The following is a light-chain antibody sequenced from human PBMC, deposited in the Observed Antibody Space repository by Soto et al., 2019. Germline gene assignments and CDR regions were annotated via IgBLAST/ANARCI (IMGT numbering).Light chain of an antibody. CDR1: SGSIASNY. V-gene: IGLV6-57*04. CDR2: EGN. J-gene: IGLJ2*01. Sequence: NFMLTQPHSVSESPGKTVTISCTRYSGSIASNYVQWYQRRPGSAPTIVIYEGNQRPSGVPARFSGSIDSSPNSASLTISRLRTEDEADYYCQSSDSSTVVFGGGTKLTVL. CDR3: QSSDSSTVV.